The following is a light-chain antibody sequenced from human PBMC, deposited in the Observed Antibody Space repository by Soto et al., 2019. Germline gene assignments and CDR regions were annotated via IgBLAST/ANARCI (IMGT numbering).Light chain of an antibody. CDR2: DVI. V-gene: IGLV2-11*01. CDR3: CSYAGSYTHV. CDR1: SSDVGRYNF. J-gene: IGLJ1*01. Sequence: QSVLTQPRSVSGSPGQSVTISCTGTSSDVGRYNFVSWYQQHPDKAPKLMIYDVIKRPSGVPDRFSGSKSGNTASLTIYGLQAADEADYHCCSYAGSYTHVFGTGTKVTVL.